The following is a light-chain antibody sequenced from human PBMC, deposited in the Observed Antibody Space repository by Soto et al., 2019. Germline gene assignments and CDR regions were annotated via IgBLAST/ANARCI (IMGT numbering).Light chain of an antibody. CDR1: QSISSY. CDR3: QQSYNTTWT. J-gene: IGKJ1*01. CDR2: DAS. Sequence: DIHMTQSPSSLSASVGDRATITCRASQSISSYLNWDQQKPGRATRLLIHDASTLQSGVPSRFSGSGSGTDFTLTISSLEPEDFATYFCQQSYNTTWTFGLGTKVDI. V-gene: IGKV1-39*01.